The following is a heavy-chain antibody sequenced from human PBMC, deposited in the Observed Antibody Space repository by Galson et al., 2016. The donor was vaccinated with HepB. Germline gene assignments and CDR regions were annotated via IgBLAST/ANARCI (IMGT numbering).Heavy chain of an antibody. CDR1: GFTFSDYY. CDR2: ISFSSSYT. D-gene: IGHD5-18*01. Sequence: SLRLSCAASGFTFSDYYMTWIRQAPGKGLEWLSYISFSSSYTNYADSVKGRFTISRDNAKNSLYLQMNNLRAEDTAVYYCATCLPAHSRLLPDTSPDFWGQGTLVTVSS. J-gene: IGHJ4*02. V-gene: IGHV3-11*06. CDR3: ATCLPAHSRLLPDTSPDF.